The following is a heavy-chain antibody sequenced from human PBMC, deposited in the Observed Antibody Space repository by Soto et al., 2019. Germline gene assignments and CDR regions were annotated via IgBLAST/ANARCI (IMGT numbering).Heavy chain of an antibody. CDR2: ISGSGGST. D-gene: IGHD2-15*01. CDR3: AKDPGSFERWFDP. Sequence: EVQLLESGGGLVQPGGSLRLSCAASGFTFSSYATSWVRQAPGKGLEWVSAISGSGGSTYYADSVKGRFTISRDNSKNPLDLQMNSLRAEDTAVYYCAKDPGSFERWFDPWGQGTLVTVSS. J-gene: IGHJ5*02. CDR1: GFTFSSYA. V-gene: IGHV3-23*01.